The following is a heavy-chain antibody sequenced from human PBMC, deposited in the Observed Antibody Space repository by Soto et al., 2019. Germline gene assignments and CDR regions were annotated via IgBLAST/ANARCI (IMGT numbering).Heavy chain of an antibody. CDR3: AGYLGSFVYV. CDR2: IYHTGST. CDR1: SGSISSYY. Sequence: SETLSLTCTVSSGSISSYYWSWIRQAPGKGLEWIGYIYHTGSTNYNPTLKSRAIIAVDTSKKQFSLKLDSVTAADTALYYCAGYLGSFVYVWGLGTLVTVSS. J-gene: IGHJ4*02. V-gene: IGHV4-59*01. D-gene: IGHD1-26*01.